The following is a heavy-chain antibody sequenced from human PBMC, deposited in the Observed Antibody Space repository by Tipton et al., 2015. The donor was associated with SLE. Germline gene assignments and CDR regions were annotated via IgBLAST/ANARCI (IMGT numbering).Heavy chain of an antibody. V-gene: IGHV4-59*01. CDR1: GDSISSYY. CDR2: VYHTETT. J-gene: IGHJ5*01. CDR3: ARHFIAQGVTYNWFGS. Sequence: TLSLTCTVSGDSISSYYWSWIRQPPGKGLEWIGYVYHTETTNYNPSLTTRVTISVDTSKNKFSLQLSAVTAADTAVYYCARHFIAQGVTYNWFGSWGQGTLVTVSS. D-gene: IGHD2-21*01.